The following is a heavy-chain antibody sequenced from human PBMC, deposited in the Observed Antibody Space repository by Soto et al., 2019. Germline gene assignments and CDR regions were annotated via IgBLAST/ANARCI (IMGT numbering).Heavy chain of an antibody. D-gene: IGHD5-12*01. CDR2: IYYTGST. CDR1: GGCISSGDYY. J-gene: IGHJ4*02. Sequence: QVQLQESGPGLVKPSQTLSLTCTVSGGCISSGDYYWSWIRQPPGKGLEWIGYIYYTGSTYYNPSLKSRVTISVDTSKNQFSLKLSSVTAADTAVYYYARVLDWLRFFDYWGQGTLVTISS. V-gene: IGHV4-30-4*01. CDR3: ARVLDWLRFFDY.